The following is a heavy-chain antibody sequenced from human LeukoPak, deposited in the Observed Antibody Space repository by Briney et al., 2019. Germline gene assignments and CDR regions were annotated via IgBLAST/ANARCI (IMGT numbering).Heavy chain of an antibody. D-gene: IGHD3-3*01. CDR2: IYYSGST. CDR3: ARGPTIFGVVGAFDI. J-gene: IGHJ3*02. Sequence: SETLSLTCTVSGGSISSGDYYWSWIRQPPGKGLEWIGYIYYSGSTYYNPSLKSRVTISVDTSKNQFSLKLSSVTAADTAVYYCARGPTIFGVVGAFDIWGQGTMVTVSS. V-gene: IGHV4-30-4*01. CDR1: GGSISSGDYY.